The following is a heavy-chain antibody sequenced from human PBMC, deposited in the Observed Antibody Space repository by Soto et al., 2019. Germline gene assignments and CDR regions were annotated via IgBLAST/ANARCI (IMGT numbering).Heavy chain of an antibody. CDR3: AKSCGSSFSLVPYCFDS. J-gene: IGHJ4*02. D-gene: IGHD6-6*01. Sequence: GGSLRLYCTVAEFSCSCFGLHWIRQAPGRGLEWVALILYDGTEDYYADSVKGRFSISRDNSENTLSLQMHTLRPEDTAVYYCAKSCGSSFSLVPYCFDSWGQGSLVTVSS. V-gene: IGHV3-30*18. CDR2: ILYDGTED. CDR1: EFSCSCFG.